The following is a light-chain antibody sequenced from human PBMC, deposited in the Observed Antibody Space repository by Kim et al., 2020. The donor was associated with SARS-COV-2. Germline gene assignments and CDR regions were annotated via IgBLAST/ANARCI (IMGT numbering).Light chain of an antibody. CDR1: QTISRY. CDR2: AAS. J-gene: IGKJ2*01. V-gene: IGKV1-39*01. Sequence: DIQMTQSPSYLSASVGDSVTISCRASQTISRYLNWYHQKTGKAPQLLIYAASGLQSGVPSRFSGSGSGTNFTLTISSLQPEDFATYYCQQTYSNVYTFGQGTKLEIK. CDR3: QQTYSNVYT.